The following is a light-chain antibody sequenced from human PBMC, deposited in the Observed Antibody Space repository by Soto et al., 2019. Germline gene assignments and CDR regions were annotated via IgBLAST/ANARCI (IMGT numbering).Light chain of an antibody. Sequence: DIQMTQSPSSLSASVGDRVTITCQASQDIKNFLNWYKQRPGKAPKLLIYDASDLETGVPSRFSGSGSGTDFTLTITNLQPEDIATYYCQQYDNLPPYTFGQGTKLEIK. J-gene: IGKJ2*01. CDR2: DAS. V-gene: IGKV1-33*01. CDR1: QDIKNF. CDR3: QQYDNLPPYT.